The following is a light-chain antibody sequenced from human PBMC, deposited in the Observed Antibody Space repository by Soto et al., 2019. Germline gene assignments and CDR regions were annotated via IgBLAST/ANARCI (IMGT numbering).Light chain of an antibody. CDR1: QGISSI. V-gene: IGKV1-8*01. CDR3: QQYYSYPWT. CDR2: AAS. Sequence: AIRMTQSPSSSPASTENRATITCRAGQGISSILAWYQQNPGKAPKLLINAASTLQSGVPSRFSGSGSGTDFTLTISCLQSEDFATYYCQQYYSYPWTFGQGTKVEIK. J-gene: IGKJ1*01.